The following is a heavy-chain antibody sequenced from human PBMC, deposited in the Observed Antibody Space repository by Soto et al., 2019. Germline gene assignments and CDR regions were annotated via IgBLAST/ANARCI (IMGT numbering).Heavy chain of an antibody. CDR2: IIPIFGTA. D-gene: IGHD6-6*01. J-gene: IGHJ3*02. CDR1: GGTFSSYA. Sequence: SVKVSCKASGGTFSSYAISWVRQAPGQGLEWMGGIIPIFGTANYAQKFQGRVTITADESTSTAYMELSSLKSEDTAVYYCAREQYSSSSGHDAFDIWGQGTMVTVSS. CDR3: AREQYSSSSGHDAFDI. V-gene: IGHV1-69*13.